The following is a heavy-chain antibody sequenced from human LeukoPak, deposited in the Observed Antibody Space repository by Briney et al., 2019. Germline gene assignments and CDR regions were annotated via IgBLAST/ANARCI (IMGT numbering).Heavy chain of an antibody. D-gene: IGHD6-19*01. Sequence: GGSLRLSCAASGFTFSSYWMSWVRQAPGKGLEWVANIKQGGSEKYYVDSVKGRFTISRDNSKNSLYLQMNTVRAEDTAVYYCVKGPRPDITVAHTVENWGQGTLVTVSS. CDR1: GFTFSSYW. CDR2: IKQGGSEK. V-gene: IGHV3-7*03. CDR3: VKGPRPDITVAHTVEN. J-gene: IGHJ4*02.